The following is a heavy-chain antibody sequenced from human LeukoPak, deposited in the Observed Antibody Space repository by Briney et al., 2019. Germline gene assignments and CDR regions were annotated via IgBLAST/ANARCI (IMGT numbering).Heavy chain of an antibody. J-gene: IGHJ4*02. CDR2: IRGSGGST. CDR3: AKDAAAAGPGGGIDY. Sequence: GGSLRLSCAASGFMFSSYAMSWVRQAPGKGLEWVSVIRGSGGSTYYADSVKGRFTISRDNAKNSLYLQMNSLRAEDTALYYCAKDAAAAGPGGGIDYWGQGTLVTVSS. CDR1: GFMFSSYA. D-gene: IGHD6-13*01. V-gene: IGHV3-23*01.